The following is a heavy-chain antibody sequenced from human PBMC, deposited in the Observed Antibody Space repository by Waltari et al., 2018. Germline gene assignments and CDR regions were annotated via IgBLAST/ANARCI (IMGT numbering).Heavy chain of an antibody. J-gene: IGHJ4*02. CDR2: ISSSSNYI. Sequence: VQLVESGGGLVKPGGALRLSCAASGFTFSSSSMNWVRQAPGKGLEWVSSISSSSNYIYYADSVKGRFTIFRDNAKHSLFLQMNSLRAEDTAVYYCARDFTSWGFDYWGQGTLVTVSS. V-gene: IGHV3-21*01. CDR1: GFTFSSSS. CDR3: ARDFTSWGFDY. D-gene: IGHD2-2*01.